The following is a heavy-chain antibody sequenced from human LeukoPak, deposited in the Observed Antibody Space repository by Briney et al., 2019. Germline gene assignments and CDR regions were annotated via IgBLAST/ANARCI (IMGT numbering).Heavy chain of an antibody. CDR2: ISWDGGST. J-gene: IGHJ6*04. D-gene: IGHD3-10*02. CDR3: AELGITMIGGV. V-gene: IGHV3-43*01. CDR1: GFTFDDYT. Sequence: GGSLRLSCAASGFTFDDYTMHWVRQAPGKGLEWVSLISWDGGSTYYADSVKGRFTISRDNSKNSLYLQMNSLRTEDTALYYCAELGITMIGGVWGKGTTVTISS.